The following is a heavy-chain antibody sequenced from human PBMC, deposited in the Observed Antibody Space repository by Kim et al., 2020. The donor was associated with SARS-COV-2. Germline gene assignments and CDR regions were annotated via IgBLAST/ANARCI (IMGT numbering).Heavy chain of an antibody. V-gene: IGHV4-34*01. D-gene: IGHD5-12*01. J-gene: IGHJ4*02. Sequence: PSLKSRVTIPIDTSKDQFSLRLSPVTAADTAVYYCARGLSGWLRPEFYFDFWGQGILVTVSS. CDR3: ARGLSGWLRPEFYFDF.